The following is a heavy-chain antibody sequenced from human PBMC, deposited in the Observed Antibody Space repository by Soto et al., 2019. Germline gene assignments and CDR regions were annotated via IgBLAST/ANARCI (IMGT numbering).Heavy chain of an antibody. CDR3: ARTDGPYYDSSGYSGWPYGMDV. D-gene: IGHD3-22*01. CDR2: IIPISGTA. J-gene: IGHJ6*02. CDR1: GGTFSRYA. V-gene: IGHV1-69*06. Sequence: SVKVSCKASGGTFSRYAISWVRQAPGQGLEWMGGIIPISGTANYAQKFKGRVTITADKYTSVAYMELSSLRSDDTATYYCARTDGPYYDSSGYSGWPYGMDVWGQGTTVTVSS.